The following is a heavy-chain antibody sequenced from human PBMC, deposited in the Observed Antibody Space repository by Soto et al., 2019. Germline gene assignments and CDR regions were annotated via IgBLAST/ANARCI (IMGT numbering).Heavy chain of an antibody. J-gene: IGHJ5*02. CDR1: GVSFSSYY. CDR2: IHYSGVT. CDR3: ARGGGIAAAGNWFDP. V-gene: IGHV4-59*12. Sequence: SETLSLTCTVSGVSFSSYYWSWIRQPPGKGLEWIGYIHYSGVTSYNPSLKSRVAISVETSKNQFSLKLSSVTAADTAVYYCARGGGIAAAGNWFDPWGQGTLVTVSS. D-gene: IGHD6-13*01.